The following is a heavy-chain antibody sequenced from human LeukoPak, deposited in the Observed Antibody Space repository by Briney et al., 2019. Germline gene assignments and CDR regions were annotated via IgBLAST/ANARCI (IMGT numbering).Heavy chain of an antibody. V-gene: IGHV4-39*02. CDR3: AKDRREGYPRDSFDV. J-gene: IGHJ3*01. D-gene: IGHD5-24*01. Sequence: SETLSLTCTVSGGSISSSSYYWGWIRQPPGKGLEWIGSIYYSGSTYYNPSLKSRVTISVDTSKNQFSLKLSSVTAADTALYYCAKDRREGYPRDSFDVWGQGTAVTVSS. CDR2: IYYSGST. CDR1: GGSISSSSYY.